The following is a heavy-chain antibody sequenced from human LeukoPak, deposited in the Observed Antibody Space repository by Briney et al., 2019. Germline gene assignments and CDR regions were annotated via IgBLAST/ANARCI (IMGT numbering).Heavy chain of an antibody. V-gene: IGHV4-59*01. D-gene: IGHD6-19*01. CDR2: IYYSGIT. CDR3: ARGPQLPIAVAGTYYFDY. Sequence: SETLSLTCTVSNGSIRSYYWIWIRQPPGKGLEWIGYIYYSGITNYNPSLKSRVTISVDTSKNQFSLKLNSVTAADTAVYYCARGPQLPIAVAGTYYFDYWGQGTLVTVSS. J-gene: IGHJ4*02. CDR1: NGSIRSYY.